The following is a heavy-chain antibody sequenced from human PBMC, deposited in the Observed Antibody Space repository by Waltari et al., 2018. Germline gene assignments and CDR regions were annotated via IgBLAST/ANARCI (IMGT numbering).Heavy chain of an antibody. D-gene: IGHD2-2*01. CDR3: ITDPANAYVRWFDP. CDR1: GFNFFDTS. J-gene: IGHJ5*02. Sequence: EVQLVESGGGLVKPGGSLRLSCAASGFNFFDTSFPWVRQAPGKGLEWVGRIKRSSDGGAAEYAAPVNGGFIISRDDSSSTLYLQMNSLKSEDTAVYYCITDPANAYVRWFDPWGQGTLVTVSS. CDR2: IKRSSDGGAA. V-gene: IGHV3-15*01.